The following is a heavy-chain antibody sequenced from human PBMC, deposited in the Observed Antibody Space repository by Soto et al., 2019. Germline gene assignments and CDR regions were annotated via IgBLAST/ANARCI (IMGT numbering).Heavy chain of an antibody. Sequence: SETLSLTCTVSGGSISSSSYYWGWIRQPPGKGLEWIGSIYYSGSTYYNPSLKSRVTISVDTSKNQFSLKLSSVTAADTAVYYCARQPLTTVTTKNFDYWGQGTLVTVSS. D-gene: IGHD4-17*01. CDR1: GGSISSSSYY. CDR2: IYYSGST. J-gene: IGHJ4*02. V-gene: IGHV4-39*01. CDR3: ARQPLTTVTTKNFDY.